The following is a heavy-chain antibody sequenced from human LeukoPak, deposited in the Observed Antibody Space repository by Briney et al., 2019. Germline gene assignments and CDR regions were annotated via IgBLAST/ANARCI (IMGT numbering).Heavy chain of an antibody. CDR2: ISGSGGST. D-gene: IGHD2-15*01. J-gene: IGHJ4*02. CDR3: AKPYCSGGTCYSVWDYYFYF. V-gene: IGHV3-23*01. Sequence: GGSLRLSCAASGFTFSSYAMSWVRQAPGKGLEWVSAISGSGGSTYYADSVKGRFTISRYNSKNTLYLQMNSLRAEDTAVYYCAKPYCSGGTCYSVWDYYFYFWGQGTLVTVSP. CDR1: GFTFSSYA.